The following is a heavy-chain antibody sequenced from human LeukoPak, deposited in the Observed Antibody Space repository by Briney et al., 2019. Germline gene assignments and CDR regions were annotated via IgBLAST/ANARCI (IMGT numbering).Heavy chain of an antibody. D-gene: IGHD6-13*01. V-gene: IGHV4-31*03. Sequence: PSQTLSLTCTVSGGSISSGGYYWSWIRQHPGKGLEWIGYIYYSGSTYYNPSLKSRVTISVDTSKNQFSLKLSSVTAADTAVYYCARDSSSWDDAFDIWGQGTMVTVSS. CDR1: GGSISSGGYY. CDR2: IYYSGST. CDR3: ARDSSSWDDAFDI. J-gene: IGHJ3*02.